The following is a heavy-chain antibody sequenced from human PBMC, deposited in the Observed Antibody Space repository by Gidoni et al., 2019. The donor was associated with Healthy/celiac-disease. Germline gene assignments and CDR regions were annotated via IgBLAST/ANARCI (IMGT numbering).Heavy chain of an antibody. Sequence: EVQLLESGGGLVQPGGALRLSCAASGFIFSSYAMNWVRQAPGKGLEWVSAISGSGGSTYYADSVKARFTISRDNSKNTLYLQMNSLRAEDTAVYYCAKDRCSTRVLLWFGELPPAFDYWGQGTLVTVSS. CDR3: AKDRCSTRVLLWFGELPPAFDY. J-gene: IGHJ4*02. CDR2: ISGSGGST. CDR1: GFIFSSYA. V-gene: IGHV3-23*01. D-gene: IGHD3-10*01.